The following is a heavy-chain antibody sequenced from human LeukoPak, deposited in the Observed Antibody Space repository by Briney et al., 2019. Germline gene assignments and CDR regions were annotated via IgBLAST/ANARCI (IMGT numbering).Heavy chain of an antibody. V-gene: IGHV4-4*07. CDR1: GGSISSYY. D-gene: IGHD6-25*01. CDR3: ARQAIAAGPYYYYYMDV. J-gene: IGHJ6*03. CDR2: IYTSGST. Sequence: SETLSLTCTVYGGSISSYYWSWIRQPAGKGLEWIGRIYTSGSTNYNPSLKSRVTMSVDTSKNQFSLKLSSVTAADTAVYYCARQAIAAGPYYYYYMDVWGKGTTVTVSS.